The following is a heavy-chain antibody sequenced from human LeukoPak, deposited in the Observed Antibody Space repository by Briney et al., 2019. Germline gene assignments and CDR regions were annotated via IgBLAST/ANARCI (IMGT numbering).Heavy chain of an antibody. CDR2: INHSGST. CDR1: GGSFSGYY. V-gene: IGHV4-34*01. J-gene: IGHJ4*02. CDR3: ARAVQLPGLFDY. Sequence: KPSETLSLTCAVYGGSFSGYYWSWIRQPPGKGPEWIGEINHSGSTNYNPSLKSRVTISVDTSKNQFSLKLSSVTAADTAVYYCARAVQLPGLFDYWGQGTLVTVSS. D-gene: IGHD1-1*01.